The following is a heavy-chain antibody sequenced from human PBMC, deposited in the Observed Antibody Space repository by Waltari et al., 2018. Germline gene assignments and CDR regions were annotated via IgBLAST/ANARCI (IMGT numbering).Heavy chain of an antibody. CDR1: DGSIRGSF. V-gene: IGHV4-34*01. CDR3: ARWAPSHCSSGTCSEYYFDS. CDR2: ISHGGST. J-gene: IGHJ4*02. D-gene: IGHD6-19*01. Sequence: QVQLQQWGAGLLKPSETLSLTCTVHDGSIRGSFWSWFRQPQGKGLELMGEISHGGSTNYNPSLKSRVTISVDTSKDQFSLKVNAMTAADTAVYYCARWAPSHCSSGTCSEYYFDSWGQGTLVTVSS.